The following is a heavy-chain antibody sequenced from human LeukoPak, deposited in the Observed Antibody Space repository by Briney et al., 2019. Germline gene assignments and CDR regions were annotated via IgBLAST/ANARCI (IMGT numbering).Heavy chain of an antibody. CDR1: GYTFTSYD. Sequence: ASVKVSCKASGYTFTSYDINWVRQATGQGLEWMGWMNPNSGNTGYAQKFQGRVTTTRNTSISTAYMELSSLRSEDTAVYYCARSDPPYFDWFFNWFDPWGQGTLVTVSS. J-gene: IGHJ5*02. CDR2: MNPNSGNT. CDR3: ARSDPPYFDWFFNWFDP. D-gene: IGHD3-9*01. V-gene: IGHV1-8*01.